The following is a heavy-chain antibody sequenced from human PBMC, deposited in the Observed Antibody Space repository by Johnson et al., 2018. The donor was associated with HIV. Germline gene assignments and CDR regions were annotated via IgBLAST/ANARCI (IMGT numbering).Heavy chain of an antibody. CDR2: IRYDGSNK. CDR1: GFTFSSYG. D-gene: IGHD3-16*01. Sequence: QVQLVESGGGVVQPGGSLRLSCAASGFTFSSYGMHWVRQAPGKGLEWVAFIRYDGSNKYYADSVKGRFTISRDNSKNTLYLQMNSLRAEDTAVYYCAREGGSSGPDAFDIWGQGTMVTVSS. J-gene: IGHJ3*02. V-gene: IGHV3-30*02. CDR3: AREGGSSGPDAFDI.